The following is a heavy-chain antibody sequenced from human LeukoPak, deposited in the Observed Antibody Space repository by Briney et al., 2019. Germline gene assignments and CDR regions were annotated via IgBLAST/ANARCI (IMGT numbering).Heavy chain of an antibody. Sequence: ASVKVSCKASGYTFTGYYMHWVRQAPGQGVEWMGWINPNSGGTNYAQKFQGRVTMTRDTSISTAYMELSRLRSDDTAVYYCASYYYDFWSGYLWDAFDIWGQGTMVTVSS. CDR1: GYTFTGYY. CDR3: ASYYYDFWSGYLWDAFDI. V-gene: IGHV1-2*02. CDR2: INPNSGGT. D-gene: IGHD3-3*01. J-gene: IGHJ3*02.